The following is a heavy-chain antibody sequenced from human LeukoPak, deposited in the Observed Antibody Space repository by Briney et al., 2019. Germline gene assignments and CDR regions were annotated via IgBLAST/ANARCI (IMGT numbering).Heavy chain of an antibody. Sequence: GGSLRLCCVGSGFTFSNYAMHWVRQAPGKGLEWLAAISDDGRNKHYADSVRGRLTISRDNSKNTLYLQMNSLTAEDTAVYYCAKSPIAAPGTGYWGQGTLVTVSS. CDR2: ISDDGRNK. D-gene: IGHD6-13*01. V-gene: IGHV3-30-3*02. J-gene: IGHJ4*02. CDR3: AKSPIAAPGTGY. CDR1: GFTFSNYA.